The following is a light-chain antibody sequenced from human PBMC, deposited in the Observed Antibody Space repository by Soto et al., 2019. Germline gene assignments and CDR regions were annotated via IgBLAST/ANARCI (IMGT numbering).Light chain of an antibody. CDR3: CSYAGSSSAYV. V-gene: IGLV2-23*02. J-gene: IGLJ1*01. Sequence: QSALTQPASVSGSPGQSITISCTGTSSDVGSYNVVSWYQQHPGKAPKLLIYEVSKRPSGVSDRFSGSKSGNTGSLTISGLQAEDEADYHCCSYAGSSSAYVFGTGTKLTVL. CDR2: EVS. CDR1: SSDVGSYNV.